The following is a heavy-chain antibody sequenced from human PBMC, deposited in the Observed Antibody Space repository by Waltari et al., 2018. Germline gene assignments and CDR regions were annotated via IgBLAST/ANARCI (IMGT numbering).Heavy chain of an antibody. CDR1: GGSFSGSY. Sequence: QVQLQQWGAGLLKPSETLSLTCAVYGGSFSGSYWSRIRQPPGKGLEWIGEINHSGSTNYNPSLKSRVTISVDTSKNQFSLKLSSVTAADTAVYYCARRGGGFWSGYPWYFDYWGQGTLVTVSS. CDR3: ARRGGGFWSGYPWYFDY. CDR2: INHSGST. V-gene: IGHV4-34*01. D-gene: IGHD3-3*01. J-gene: IGHJ4*02.